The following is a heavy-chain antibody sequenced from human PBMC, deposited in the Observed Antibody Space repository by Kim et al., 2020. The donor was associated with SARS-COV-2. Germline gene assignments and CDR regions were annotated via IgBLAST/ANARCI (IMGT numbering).Heavy chain of an antibody. CDR2: ISGSGGST. D-gene: IGHD3-10*01. J-gene: IGHJ5*02. V-gene: IGHV3-23*01. CDR1: GFTFSSYA. CDR3: AKEGAITMVRGVILRFDP. Sequence: GGSLRLSCAASGFTFSSYAMSWVRQAPGKGLEWVSAISGSGGSTYYADSVKGRFTISRDNSKNTLYLQMNSLRAEDTAVYYCAKEGAITMVRGVILRFDPWGQGTLVTVSS.